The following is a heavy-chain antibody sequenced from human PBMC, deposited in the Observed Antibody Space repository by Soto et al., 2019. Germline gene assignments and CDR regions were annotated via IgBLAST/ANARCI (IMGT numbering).Heavy chain of an antibody. CDR1: GFSLSHPRMS. D-gene: IGHD2-21*01. CDR3: ARMLGYSYDY. J-gene: IGHJ4*02. Sequence: QVTLKESGPVLVKPTETLTLTCTVSGFSLSHPRMSVGWIRQPPGKALEWLAHISSSDAKSYNTSLRNRLTTSQDASKSQVALTLTNMYPVDTATYYCARMLGYSYDYWGQGTLVTVSS. V-gene: IGHV2-26*01. CDR2: ISSSDAK.